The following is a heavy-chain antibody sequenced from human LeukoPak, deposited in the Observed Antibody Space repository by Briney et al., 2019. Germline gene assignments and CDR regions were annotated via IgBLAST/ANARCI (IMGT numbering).Heavy chain of an antibody. D-gene: IGHD1-26*01. V-gene: IGHV3-9*01. CDR3: TKDITPGGADV. CDR2: IMWDGVTR. Sequence: GGSLRLSCAASGFTFDEHAMHWVRQAPGKGLEWVAGIMWDGVTRGYADSVKGRFTISIDSAKNPLYLQMNSLRVEDTAFYYCTKDITPGGADVWGQGTTVIVSS. CDR1: GFTFDEHA. J-gene: IGHJ6*02.